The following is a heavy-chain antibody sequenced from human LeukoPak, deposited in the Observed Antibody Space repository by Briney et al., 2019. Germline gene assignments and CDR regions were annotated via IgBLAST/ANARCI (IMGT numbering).Heavy chain of an antibody. V-gene: IGHV3-9*01. CDR2: ISWNSGSI. Sequence: PGGSLRLSCAASGFTFDDYAMHWVRQAPGKGLEWVSGISWNSGSIGYADSVKGRFTISRDNAKKSLFLQMNSLRAEDTAVYYCVRDTRLPSGYGSAYWGQGTLVTVSS. J-gene: IGHJ4*02. CDR3: VRDTRLPSGYGSAY. CDR1: GFTFDDYA. D-gene: IGHD3-10*01.